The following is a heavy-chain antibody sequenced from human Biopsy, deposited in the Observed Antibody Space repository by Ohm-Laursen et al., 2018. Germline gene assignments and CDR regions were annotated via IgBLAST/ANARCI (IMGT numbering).Heavy chain of an antibody. CDR2: ISENGATS. Sequence: SLRLSCAASGFTYTTFTMSWVRQAPGKGPEWVSTISENGATSYYADSVKGRFTISRDNSKNTLYLQMNSVRADDTAIYYCAKGGSITIFGVVINNCFDPWGQGTRVTVSS. CDR3: AKGGSITIFGVVINNCFDP. CDR1: GFTYTTFT. D-gene: IGHD3-3*01. V-gene: IGHV3-23*01. J-gene: IGHJ5*02.